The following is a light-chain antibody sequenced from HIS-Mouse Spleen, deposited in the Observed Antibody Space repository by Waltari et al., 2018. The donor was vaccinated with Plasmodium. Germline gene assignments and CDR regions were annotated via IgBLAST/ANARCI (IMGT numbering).Light chain of an antibody. V-gene: IGLV3-10*01. CDR1: ALPKQY. CDR3: YSTDSSGNHRV. J-gene: IGLJ3*02. Sequence: SYELTQPPSVSVSPGQTARITCSGDALPKQYASWYQQKSGQAPVLVRYEDSKRPSGIPERFSGSSSGTMATLTISGAQVEDEADYYCYSTDSSGNHRVFGGGTKLTVL. CDR2: EDS.